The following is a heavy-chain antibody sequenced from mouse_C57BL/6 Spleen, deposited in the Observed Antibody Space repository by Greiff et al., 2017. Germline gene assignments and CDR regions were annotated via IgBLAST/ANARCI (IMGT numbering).Heavy chain of an antibody. CDR1: GFNIKDDY. CDR2: IDPENGDT. V-gene: IGHV14-4*01. Sequence: VQLKQSGAELVRPGASVKLSCTASGFNIKDDYMHWVKQRPEQGLEWIGWIDPENGDTEYASKFQGKATITADTSSNTAYLQLSSLTSEDTAVYYCTTLYRFNYWGQGTTLTVSS. CDR3: TTLYRFNY. J-gene: IGHJ2*01. D-gene: IGHD2-14*01.